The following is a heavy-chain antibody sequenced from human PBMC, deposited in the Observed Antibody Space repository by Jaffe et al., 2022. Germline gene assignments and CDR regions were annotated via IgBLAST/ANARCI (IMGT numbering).Heavy chain of an antibody. V-gene: IGHV4-61*01. J-gene: IGHJ6*03. Sequence: QVQLQESGPGLVKPSETLSLTCTVSGGSVSSGSYYWSWIRQPPGKGLEWIGYIYYSGSTNYNPSLKSRVTISVDTSKNQFSLKLSSVTAADTAVYYCARVEAITIFGVVPYMDVWGKGTTVTVSS. D-gene: IGHD3-3*01. CDR3: ARVEAITIFGVVPYMDV. CDR1: GGSVSSGSYY. CDR2: IYYSGST.